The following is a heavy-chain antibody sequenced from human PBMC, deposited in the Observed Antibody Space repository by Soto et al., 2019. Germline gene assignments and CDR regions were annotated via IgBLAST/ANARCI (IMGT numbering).Heavy chain of an antibody. CDR3: ARDPLHSSSEDFFDY. D-gene: IGHD6-6*01. CDR1: GGTFSLYS. V-gene: IGHV1-69*01. CDR2: IIPIFGTA. J-gene: IGHJ4*02. Sequence: QVQLVQSGAEVKKPGSSVKVSCKTSGGTFSLYSINWVRQAPGQGLEWMGGIIPIFGTADYAQNFHSRVTISADESTSTAYMELSSLTSEDTAVYYCARDPLHSSSEDFFDYWGQGTLVTVSS.